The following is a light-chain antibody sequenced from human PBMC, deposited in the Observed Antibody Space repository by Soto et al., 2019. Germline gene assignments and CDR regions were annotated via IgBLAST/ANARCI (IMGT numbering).Light chain of an antibody. Sequence: PINSKCSQSVFFTSINKYLVTWYQQQPGQPPKLLIDGASSRASVVPDLCSGSWSGTNFTPTISLLHAEDVVVYYCQQYYTTPWTFGQGTQLDIK. CDR3: QQYYTTPWT. CDR1: QSVFFTSINKYL. J-gene: IGKJ1*01. V-gene: IGKV4-1*01. CDR2: GAS.